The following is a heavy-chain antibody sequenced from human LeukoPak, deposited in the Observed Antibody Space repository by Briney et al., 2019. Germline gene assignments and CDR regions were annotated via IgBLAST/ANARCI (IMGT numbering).Heavy chain of an antibody. Sequence: ASVKASCKASGYTFTSYGISWVRQAPGQGLEWMGWISAYNGNTNYAQKLQGRVTMTTDTSTSTAYMELRSLRSDDTAVYYCARDPGIAAAGTFDYWGQGTLVTVSS. CDR1: GYTFTSYG. J-gene: IGHJ4*02. V-gene: IGHV1-18*01. CDR3: ARDPGIAAAGTFDY. D-gene: IGHD6-13*01. CDR2: ISAYNGNT.